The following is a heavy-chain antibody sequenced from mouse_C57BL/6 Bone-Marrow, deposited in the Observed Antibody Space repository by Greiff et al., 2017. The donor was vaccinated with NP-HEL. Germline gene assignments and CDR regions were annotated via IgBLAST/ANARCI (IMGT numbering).Heavy chain of an antibody. CDR1: GYTFTSYW. J-gene: IGHJ1*03. Sequence: QVQLKQPGTELVKPGASVKLSCKASGYTFTSYWMHWVKQRPGQGLEWIGNINPSNGGTHYHEKFKSKATLTVDKSSSTAYMQLSSLTSEDSAVYYCARPRWLLFFWYIDVWGTGTTVTVSS. CDR2: INPSNGGT. CDR3: ARPRWLLFFWYIDV. V-gene: IGHV1-53*01. D-gene: IGHD2-3*01.